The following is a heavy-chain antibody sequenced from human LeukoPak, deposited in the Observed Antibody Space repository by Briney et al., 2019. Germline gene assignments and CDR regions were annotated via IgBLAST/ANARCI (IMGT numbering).Heavy chain of an antibody. V-gene: IGHV3-53*04. CDR2: IYSGGST. Sequence: GGSLRLSCAASGFTVSSNYMSWVRQAPGKGLEWVSVIYSGGSTYYADSVKGRFTISRRNSKNTLYLQMNSLRAEDTAVYYCARGYYDILTGYYTNDAFDIWGQGTMVTVSS. CDR1: GFTVSSNY. CDR3: ARGYYDILTGYYTNDAFDI. J-gene: IGHJ3*02. D-gene: IGHD3-9*01.